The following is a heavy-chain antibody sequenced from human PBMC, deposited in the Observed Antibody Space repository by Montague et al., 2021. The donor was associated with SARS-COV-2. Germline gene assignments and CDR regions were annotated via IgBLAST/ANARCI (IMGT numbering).Heavy chain of an antibody. CDR3: ARVGRQQLVRLSGMDV. V-gene: IGHV4-39*07. CDR1: GGSISSSSYY. D-gene: IGHD6-13*01. J-gene: IGHJ6*02. CDR2: IYYSGST. Sequence: SETLSPTCTVSGGSISSSSYYWGWIRQPPGKGLEWIGSIYYSGSTYYKPSLKSRVTISVDTSKNQFSLKLSSVTAADTAVYYCARVGRQQLVRLSGMDVWGQGTTVTVSS.